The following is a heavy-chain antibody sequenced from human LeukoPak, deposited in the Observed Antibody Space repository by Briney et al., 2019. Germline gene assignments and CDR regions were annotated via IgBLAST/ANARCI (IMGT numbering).Heavy chain of an antibody. Sequence: GTSLRLSCAASGFTFSSYAMHWVRQAPGKGLEWVAVISYDGTNKYYADSVKGRFTISRDNSKNTLYLQMNSLRAEDTAIYYFVRGSVGYDSSGYYQPWGQGTLVTVSS. D-gene: IGHD3-22*01. J-gene: IGHJ5*02. V-gene: IGHV3-30*04. CDR1: GFTFSSYA. CDR3: VRGSVGYDSSGYYQP. CDR2: ISYDGTNK.